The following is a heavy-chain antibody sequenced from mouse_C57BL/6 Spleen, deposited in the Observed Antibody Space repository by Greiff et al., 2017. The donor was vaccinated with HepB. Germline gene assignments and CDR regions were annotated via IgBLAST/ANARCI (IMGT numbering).Heavy chain of an antibody. CDR1: GYTFTSYW. D-gene: IGHD2-4*01. Sequence: QVQLQQPGAELVRPGTSVKLSCKASGYTFTSYWMHWVKQRPGQGLEWIGVIDPSDSYTNYNQKFKGKATLTVDTSSSTAYMQLSSLTSEDSAVYYCARDYYDYDFDYWGQGTTLTVSS. V-gene: IGHV1-59*01. CDR3: ARDYYDYDFDY. J-gene: IGHJ2*01. CDR2: IDPSDSYT.